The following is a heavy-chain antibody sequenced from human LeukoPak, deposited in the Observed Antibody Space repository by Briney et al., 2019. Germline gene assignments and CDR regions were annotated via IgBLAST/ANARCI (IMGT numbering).Heavy chain of an antibody. CDR1: GVSFDDYY. Sequence: SETLSLTCAASGVSFDDYYWSWVRQTPGKGLEWLGEINHSGYTNDSPSLKSRVTLSIDTSNKQFSLNLRSVTVADAGIYYCTRMTTGHDYWGQGTLVTVSS. J-gene: IGHJ4*02. CDR3: TRMTTGHDY. D-gene: IGHD4-17*01. CDR2: INHSGYT. V-gene: IGHV4-34*01.